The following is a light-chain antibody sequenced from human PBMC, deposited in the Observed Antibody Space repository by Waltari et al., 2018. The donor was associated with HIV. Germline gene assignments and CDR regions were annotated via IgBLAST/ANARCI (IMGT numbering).Light chain of an antibody. V-gene: IGLV2-14*01. J-gene: IGLJ3*02. Sequence: QSALTQPASVSGSPGQSITISCTGTSSDVGGYKSVSWYQHLPGKAPKLLVYEVTNQPSWVSVRSAGSKSGNTASLTISGLQAEDEADYYCSSYTTDSTLVFGAGTKLTVL. CDR2: EVT. CDR1: SSDVGGYKS. CDR3: SSYTTDSTLV.